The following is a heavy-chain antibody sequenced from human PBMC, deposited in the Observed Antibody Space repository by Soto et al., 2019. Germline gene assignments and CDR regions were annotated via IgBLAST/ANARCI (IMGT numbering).Heavy chain of an antibody. V-gene: IGHV4-30-4*01. J-gene: IGHJ5*02. CDR2: IYYSGST. D-gene: IGHD3-10*01. CDR1: GGSISSGDYY. Sequence: SETLSLTCTVSGGSISSGDYYWSWIRQPPGKGLEWIGYIYYSGSTYYNPSLKSRVTISVDTSKNQFSLKLSSVTAADTAVYYCARDRPYYYGSGSYYPTNWFDPWGQGTLVTVSS. CDR3: ARDRPYYYGSGSYYPTNWFDP.